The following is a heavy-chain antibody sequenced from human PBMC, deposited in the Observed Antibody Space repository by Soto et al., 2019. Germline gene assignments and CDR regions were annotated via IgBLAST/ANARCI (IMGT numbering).Heavy chain of an antibody. CDR2: ISRSGRGSA. D-gene: IGHD3-22*01. Sequence: PRGSLRPSCPASGFTFNSYVMTWVRQAPGEGLEWVSSISRSGRGSAYYADSVEGRFTISRDNSENTLFLQMNNLRDEDTALYYCARGRYLDSSDYWVANLPFDHWGLGTLVTVSS. CDR3: ARGRYLDSSDYWVANLPFDH. CDR1: GFTFNSYV. J-gene: IGHJ4*02. V-gene: IGHV3-23*01.